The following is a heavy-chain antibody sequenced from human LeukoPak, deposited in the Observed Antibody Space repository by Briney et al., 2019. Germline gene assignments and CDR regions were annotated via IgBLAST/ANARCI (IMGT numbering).Heavy chain of an antibody. CDR2: IYSGGST. J-gene: IGHJ5*02. D-gene: IGHD3-10*01. CDR3: ARDKRGSSWFDP. V-gene: IGHV3-66*01. Sequence: GGSLRLSCAASGFTVSSNYMSWVRQAPGKGLEWVSVIYSGGSTYHADSVKGRFTISRDNSKNTLYLQMNSLRAEDTAVYYCARDKRGSSWFDPWGQGTLVTVSS. CDR1: GFTVSSNY.